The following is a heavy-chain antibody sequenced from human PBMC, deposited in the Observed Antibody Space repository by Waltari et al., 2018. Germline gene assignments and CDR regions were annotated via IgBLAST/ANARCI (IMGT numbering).Heavy chain of an antibody. J-gene: IGHJ5*02. CDR3: ARGKVKWGSWHWFDP. Sequence: QVQLVQSGAEMKTPGASVKVSCKASGYTFTSSDTNWVRQATGQGLEWMGWMNPNSGNTGYAQKCQGRVTMTRNTSISTAYMELSSLRSEDTAVYYCARGKVKWGSWHWFDPWGQGTLVTVSS. D-gene: IGHD6-13*01. V-gene: IGHV1-8*01. CDR1: GYTFTSSD. CDR2: MNPNSGNT.